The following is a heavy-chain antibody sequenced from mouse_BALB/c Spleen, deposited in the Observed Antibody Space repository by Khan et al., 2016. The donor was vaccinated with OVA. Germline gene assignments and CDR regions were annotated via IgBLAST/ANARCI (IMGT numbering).Heavy chain of an antibody. D-gene: IGHD2-14*01. CDR3: ARRTKGYAREY. V-gene: IGHV1-4*01. CDR2: INPRSSYT. J-gene: IGHJ4*01. Sequence: QVRLQQSGAELTRPGASVKMSCKASGYTFTSNTMHWVKQRPGQGLEWIGYINPRSSYTNYNQKFKDKATLTADKSSSTAYMQLSSLTSEDSAVYYCARRTKGYAREYWGQGTSVTVSS. CDR1: GYTFTSNT.